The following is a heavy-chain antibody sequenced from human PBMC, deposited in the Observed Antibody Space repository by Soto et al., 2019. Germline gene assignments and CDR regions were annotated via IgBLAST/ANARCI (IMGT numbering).Heavy chain of an antibody. CDR3: ARQRRGGYWFDP. V-gene: IGHV4-30-4*01. CDR2: IYYTETT. CDR1: GVSVTNGDYY. Sequence: SETLSLTCAVSGVSVTNGDYYWSWMRQSPGKGLEWIGNIYYTETTIYNPSLNSRLNISIDTSRNQFSLQLTSVTAADSAIYYCARQRRGGYWFDPWGQGTLVT. J-gene: IGHJ5*02.